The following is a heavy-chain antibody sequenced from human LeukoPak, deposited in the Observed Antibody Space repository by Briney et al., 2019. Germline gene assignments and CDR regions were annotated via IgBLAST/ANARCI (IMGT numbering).Heavy chain of an antibody. Sequence: PGGSLRLSCAVSGLTLSNYAMSWVRQAPGKGLEWVAGISGSGGGTNYADSVKGRFTISRDNPKNTLFLQMNNLSADDTAVYFCAKRGVVIRVILVGFHKEAYYFDSWGQGALVTVSS. CDR2: ISGSGGGT. J-gene: IGHJ4*02. V-gene: IGHV3-23*01. D-gene: IGHD3-10*01. CDR3: AKRGVVIRVILVGFHKEAYYFDS. CDR1: GLTLSNYA.